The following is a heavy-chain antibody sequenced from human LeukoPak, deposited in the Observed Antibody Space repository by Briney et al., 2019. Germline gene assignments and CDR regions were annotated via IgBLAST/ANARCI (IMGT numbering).Heavy chain of an antibody. CDR2: LRGDGET. J-gene: IGHJ4*02. Sequence: GGSLRLSCAAYGFTFSNYAMSWVRQAPAGGLEWVSSLRGDGETFYADSVKGRFTLSRDDSRNTVYLQLNNLRVEDTAVYYCAKASWFSNADAVLWGQGTLVTVSS. V-gene: IGHV3-23*01. CDR1: GFTFSNYA. D-gene: IGHD1-1*01. CDR3: AKASWFSNADAVL.